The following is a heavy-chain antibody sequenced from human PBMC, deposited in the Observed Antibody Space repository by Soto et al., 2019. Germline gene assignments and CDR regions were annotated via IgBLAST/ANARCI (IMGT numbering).Heavy chain of an antibody. CDR1: GFTFSDYY. CDR3: ASPNHLSSSWYEGASSRYQYYGMDV. J-gene: IGHJ6*02. Sequence: QVQLVESGGGLVKPGGSLRLSCAASGFTFSDYYMSWNRQAPGKGLEWLSYISSSGGTIYYADSVKGRFTISRDKAKNTLYQQTNSLTDEEPAVYYCASPNHLSSSWYEGASSRYQYYGMDVWGQGTTVTVSS. V-gene: IGHV3-11*01. D-gene: IGHD6-13*01. CDR2: ISSSGGTI.